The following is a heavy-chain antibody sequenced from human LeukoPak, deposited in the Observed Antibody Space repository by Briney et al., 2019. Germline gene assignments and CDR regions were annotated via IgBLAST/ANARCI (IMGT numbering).Heavy chain of an antibody. CDR1: GGSFSGYY. CDR2: INHSGST. D-gene: IGHD3-10*01. Sequence: SETLSLTCAVYGGSFSGYYWSWIRQPPGKGLEWIGEINHSGSTNYNPSLKSRVTIPVDTSKNQFSLKLRSVTAADTAVYYCARGRVLLWFGERSNWFDPWGQGTLVTVSS. CDR3: ARGRVLLWFGERSNWFDP. J-gene: IGHJ5*02. V-gene: IGHV4-34*01.